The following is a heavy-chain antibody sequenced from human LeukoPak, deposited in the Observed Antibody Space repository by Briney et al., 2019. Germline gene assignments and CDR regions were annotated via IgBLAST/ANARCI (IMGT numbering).Heavy chain of an antibody. CDR1: GGSIRSYH. CDR3: ARHSGLPFNFDL. D-gene: IGHD3-16*01. Sequence: PSETLSLTCTVSGGSIRSYHWSWIRQPPGKGLEWIGYMFYSGSTNYHPSLKSRVTISIDASKNQFSLKLSSVTAADTAVYYCARHSGLPFNFDLWGQGTPVTVSS. J-gene: IGHJ4*02. CDR2: MFYSGST. V-gene: IGHV4-59*08.